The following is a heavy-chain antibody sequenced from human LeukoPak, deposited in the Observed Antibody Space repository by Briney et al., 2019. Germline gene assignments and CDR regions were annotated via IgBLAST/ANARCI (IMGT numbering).Heavy chain of an antibody. CDR1: GFTFSSYA. J-gene: IGHJ6*02. D-gene: IGHD3-10*01. CDR3: AKASVMYYYGSGSYYYYYGMDV. V-gene: IGHV3-23*01. CDR2: ISGSGGST. Sequence: PGGSLRLSCAASGFTFSSYAMSWVRQAPGKGLEWVSAISGSGGSTYYADSVKGRFTISRDNSKNTLYLQMNSLRAEDTAVYYSAKASVMYYYGSGSYYYYYGMDVWGQGTTVTVSS.